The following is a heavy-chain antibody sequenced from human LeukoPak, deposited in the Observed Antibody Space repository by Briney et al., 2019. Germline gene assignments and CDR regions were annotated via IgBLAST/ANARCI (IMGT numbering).Heavy chain of an antibody. J-gene: IGHJ6*03. CDR3: ARVWYSSSWNYYYYYYMDV. V-gene: IGHV1-8*01. CDR2: MNPNSGNT. CDR1: GYTFTSYD. Sequence: ASVKVSCKASGYTFTSYDINWVRQATGQGLEWMGWMNPNSGNTGYAQKFRGRVTMTRNTSISTAYMELSSLRSEDTAVYYCARVWYSSSWNYYYYYYMDVWGKGTTVTVSS. D-gene: IGHD6-13*01.